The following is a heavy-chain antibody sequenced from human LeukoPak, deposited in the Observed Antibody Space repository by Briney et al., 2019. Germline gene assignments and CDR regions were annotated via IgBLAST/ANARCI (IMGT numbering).Heavy chain of an antibody. CDR3: AKDKFGGFRNNAFDV. J-gene: IGHJ3*01. V-gene: IGHV3-30*02. Sequence: GGSLRLSCAASGFTFGGFGMHWVRQVPGKGLEWVAFIRFDGESKYYVDSVKGRFTISRDNSENTLYLKMNSLRVEDTAVYYCAKDKFGGFRNNAFDVWGQGTVVTVSP. CDR1: GFTFGGFG. D-gene: IGHD3-16*01. CDR2: IRFDGESK.